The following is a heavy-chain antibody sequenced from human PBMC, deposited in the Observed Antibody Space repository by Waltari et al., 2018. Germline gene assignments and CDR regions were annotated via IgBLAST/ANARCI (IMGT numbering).Heavy chain of an antibody. Sequence: EVQLVESGGGLVQPGGSLRLSCAASGFTFSSYWMSLVRQAPGKGLGWVANIKQEGSEKYYVDSVKGRFTISRDNAKNSLYLQMNSLRAEDTAVYYCARDQLAAAGTLDYWGQGTLVTVSS. CDR2: IKQEGSEK. V-gene: IGHV3-7*01. CDR3: ARDQLAAAGTLDY. D-gene: IGHD6-13*01. CDR1: GFTFSSYW. J-gene: IGHJ4*02.